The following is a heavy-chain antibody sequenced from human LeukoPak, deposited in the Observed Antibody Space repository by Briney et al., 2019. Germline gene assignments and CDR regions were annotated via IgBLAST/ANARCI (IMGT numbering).Heavy chain of an antibody. Sequence: GGSLRLSCAASGFTFSSYSMNWVRQAPGKGLEWVSSISSSSSYIYYADSVKGRFTISRDNAKNSLYLQMNSLRAEDTAVYYCARSSYYYGSADFMDVWGKGTTVTVSS. D-gene: IGHD3-10*01. CDR3: ARSSYYYGSADFMDV. V-gene: IGHV3-21*01. CDR2: ISSSSSYI. CDR1: GFTFSSYS. J-gene: IGHJ6*03.